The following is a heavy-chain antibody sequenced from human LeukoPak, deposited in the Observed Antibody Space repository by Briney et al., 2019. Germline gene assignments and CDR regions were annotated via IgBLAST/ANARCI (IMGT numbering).Heavy chain of an antibody. J-gene: IGHJ5*02. D-gene: IGHD1-20*01. CDR2: ISYDGSNK. CDR1: GFTFSSYG. Sequence: GGSLRLSCAASGFTFSSYGMHWVRQAPGKGLEWVAVISYDGSNKYYADSVKGRFTISRDNSKNTLYLQMNSLRAEDTAVYYCAKDPYNFPSFDPWGQGPLVTVSS. V-gene: IGHV3-30*18. CDR3: AKDPYNFPSFDP.